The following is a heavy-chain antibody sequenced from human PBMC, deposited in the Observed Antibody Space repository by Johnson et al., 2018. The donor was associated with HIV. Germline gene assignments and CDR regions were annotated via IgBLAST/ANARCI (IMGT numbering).Heavy chain of an antibody. CDR1: GFTFSSHA. V-gene: IGHV3-NL1*01. CDR3: ARGSLSGSPDI. J-gene: IGHJ3*02. D-gene: IGHD1-26*01. Sequence: VHLVESGGGLVQPGGSLRLSCAASGFTFSSHAMHWVRQAPGKGLEWVSGINWDGGSTGYADSVKGRFTISRDNSKNTLYLQMNSLRAEDTAVYYCARGSLSGSPDIWGQGTMVTVSS. CDR2: INWDGGST.